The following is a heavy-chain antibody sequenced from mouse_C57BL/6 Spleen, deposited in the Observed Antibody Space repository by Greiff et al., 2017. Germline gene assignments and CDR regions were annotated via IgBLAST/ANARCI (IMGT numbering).Heavy chain of an antibody. Sequence: QVQLQQPGAELVKPGASVKLSCKASGYTFTSYWMQWVKQRPGQGLEWIGEIDPSDSYTNYNQKLKGKATLTVDTSSSTAYLQLSSLTSEDSAVYCGARGPYYGDYWGQGTTLTVSS. V-gene: IGHV1-50*01. CDR2: IDPSDSYT. CDR1: GYTFTSYW. J-gene: IGHJ2*01. CDR3: ARGPYYGDY.